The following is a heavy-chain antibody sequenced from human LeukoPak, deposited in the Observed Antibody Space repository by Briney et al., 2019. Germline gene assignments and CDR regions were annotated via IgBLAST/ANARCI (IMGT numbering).Heavy chain of an antibody. CDR2: IGTAGDT. CDR1: GFTFSSYD. J-gene: IGHJ3*02. D-gene: IGHD3-22*01. CDR3: ARGGYYDSSGYYYSDGAFDI. Sequence: GGSLRLSCAASGFTFSSYDMHWVRQATGKGLEWVSAIGTAGDTYYPGSVKGRFAISRENAKNSLYLQMNSLRAGDTAVYYCARGGYYDSSGYYYSDGAFDIWGQGTMVTVSS. V-gene: IGHV3-13*01.